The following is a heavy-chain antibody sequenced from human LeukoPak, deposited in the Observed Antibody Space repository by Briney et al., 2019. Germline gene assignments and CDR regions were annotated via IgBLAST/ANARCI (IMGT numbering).Heavy chain of an antibody. CDR2: IYYSGST. V-gene: IGHV4-59*12. J-gene: IGHJ5*02. D-gene: IGHD3-10*01. CDR3: ARGRLVRGVIAFSRNWFDP. Sequence: SETLSLTCTVSGGSISSYYWSWIRQPPGKGLEWIGYIYYSGSTNYNPSLKSRVTISVDTSKNQFSLKLSSVTAADTAVYYCARGRLVRGVIAFSRNWFDPWGQGTLVTVSS. CDR1: GGSISSYY.